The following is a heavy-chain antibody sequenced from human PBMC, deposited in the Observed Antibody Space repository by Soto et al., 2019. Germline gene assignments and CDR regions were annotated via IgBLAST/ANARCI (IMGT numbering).Heavy chain of an antibody. D-gene: IGHD1-20*01. CDR2: ISGSGSTI. Sequence: GGSLRLSCEATGFTFSSHEMNWIRQTPWKRLEWIAKISGSGSTINYADSVKGRFTISRDNVQRTVHLQMDSLRVEDTGVDYCERGVVYWGPGTLVTFCS. CDR1: GFTFSSHE. V-gene: IGHV3-48*03. CDR3: ERGVVY. J-gene: IGHJ1*01.